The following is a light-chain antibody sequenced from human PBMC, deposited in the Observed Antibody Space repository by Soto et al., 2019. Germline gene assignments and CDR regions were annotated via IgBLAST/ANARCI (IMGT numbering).Light chain of an antibody. J-gene: IGKJ1*01. CDR3: QQYNYFST. V-gene: IGKV3-15*01. CDR1: HYIYSN. Sequence: VFTHSPPTLSVCTGERATLSFTASHYIYSNVAWFRQRPGQAPRLLIYRASTRATGTPSRFSGGGSGTEFTLTISSLQPDDVATYYCQQYNYFSTFGQGTKVDIK. CDR2: RAS.